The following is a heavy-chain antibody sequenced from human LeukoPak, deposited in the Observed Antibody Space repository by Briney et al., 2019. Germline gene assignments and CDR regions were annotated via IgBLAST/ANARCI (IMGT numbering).Heavy chain of an antibody. J-gene: IGHJ4*02. CDR1: SGYITNYY. Sequence: SETLSLTCTVSSGYITNYYWSWIRQPPGKGLEWIGYIYYTGSTNYNPSLKGRVTMSIDTSKNQFSLKLSSVTAADTAVYYCASLPYSRSPLFDLWGQGTLVTVSS. CDR3: ASLPYSRSPLFDL. D-gene: IGHD6-6*01. CDR2: IYYTGST. V-gene: IGHV4-59*01.